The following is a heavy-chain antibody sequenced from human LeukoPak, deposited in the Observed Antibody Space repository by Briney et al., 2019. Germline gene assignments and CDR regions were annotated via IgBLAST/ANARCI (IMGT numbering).Heavy chain of an antibody. D-gene: IGHD2-2*01. CDR1: GESFSHYY. CDR2: INHRGTT. CDR3: ARGAFHTSSVWFDP. Sequence: SETLSLTCAVSGESFSHYYWSWLRQTPGKGLEWIGEINHRGTTNYTPSLKSRVAISIDTSRNQFSLQVTSVTAADTAVFYCARGAFHTSSVWFDPWGQGTLVTVSS. V-gene: IGHV4-34*01. J-gene: IGHJ5*02.